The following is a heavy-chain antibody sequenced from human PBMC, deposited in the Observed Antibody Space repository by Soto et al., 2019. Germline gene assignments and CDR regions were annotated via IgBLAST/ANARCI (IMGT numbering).Heavy chain of an antibody. J-gene: IGHJ4*01. CDR2: IRAGGDTR. CDR3: AKQIDGASSTYDY. V-gene: IGHV3-23*01. Sequence: EVQLLESGGGLVQPGETLRLSCAASGFDFSAYAMAWVRQAPGKGLEWVSLIRAGGDTRYFADFVKGRGTISRDDSKNTVYLQMDSLRAEDTAVYYCAKQIDGASSTYDYWGHGILITVSS. D-gene: IGHD6-6*01. CDR1: GFDFSAYA.